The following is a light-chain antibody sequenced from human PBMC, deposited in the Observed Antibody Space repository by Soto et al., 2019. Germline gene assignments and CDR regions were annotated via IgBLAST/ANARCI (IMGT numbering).Light chain of an antibody. Sequence: DIQMTQSPSTLSASVGDRVTITCRASQSISSWLDGYQQKPGKAPKLLIYKASSLESGVTSSFSGSGSETEFTLTISSLQPDDFATYYCQQYNSYSTFGQGTKPEIK. CDR3: QQYNSYST. J-gene: IGKJ2*01. CDR2: KAS. V-gene: IGKV1-5*03. CDR1: QSISSW.